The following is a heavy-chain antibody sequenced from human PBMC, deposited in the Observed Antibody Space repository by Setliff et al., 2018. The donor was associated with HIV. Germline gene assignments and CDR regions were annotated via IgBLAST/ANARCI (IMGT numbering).Heavy chain of an antibody. J-gene: IGHJ3*02. V-gene: IGHV4-31*03. CDR1: GGSISSGGYY. Sequence: NPSETLSLTCTVSGGSISSGGYYWSWIRQHPGKGLEWIGYIYYSGSTYYNPSLKSRVTISVDTSKNQFSLKLSSVTAADTAVYYCARVQITIFGVVRGAFDIWGQGTMVTVSS. CDR2: IYYSGST. D-gene: IGHD3-3*01. CDR3: ARVQITIFGVVRGAFDI.